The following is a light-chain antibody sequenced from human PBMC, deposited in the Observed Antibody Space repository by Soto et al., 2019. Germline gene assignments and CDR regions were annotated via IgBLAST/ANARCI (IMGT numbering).Light chain of an antibody. V-gene: IGKV3-15*01. CDR3: QQRSNWPPTT. J-gene: IGKJ5*01. CDR2: AAS. Sequence: EIARTRAPAGKCVSPGERGILSCRASQSVSSNLAWYQQKPGQAPRLLIYAASARATGIPARFSGSGSGTDFKLTTRSQQAEDSPDYYCQQRSNWPPTTSGQGTRVEIK. CDR1: QSVSSN.